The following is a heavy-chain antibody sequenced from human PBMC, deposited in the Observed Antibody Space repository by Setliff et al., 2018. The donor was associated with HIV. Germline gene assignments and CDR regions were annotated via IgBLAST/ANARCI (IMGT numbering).Heavy chain of an antibody. V-gene: IGHV1-2*06. CDR3: ARGRTYDSSGYIGNWFDP. D-gene: IGHD3-22*01. CDR1: GYLFTGYY. CDR2: INVNSGGT. J-gene: IGHJ5*02. Sequence: ASVKVSCKASGYLFTGYYMHWVRQAPGQGLEWMGRINVNSGGTKYAQKFQGRVTMTRDTSINTAYVELRSLRLDDTAVYFCARGRTYDSSGYIGNWFDPWGQGTLVTVSS.